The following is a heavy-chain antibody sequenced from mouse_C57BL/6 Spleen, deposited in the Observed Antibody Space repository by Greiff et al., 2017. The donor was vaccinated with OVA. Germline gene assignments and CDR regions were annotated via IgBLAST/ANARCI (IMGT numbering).Heavy chain of an antibody. CDR2: INPNNGGT. CDR3: ARLDRGPFAY. Sequence: VQLQQSGPELVKPGASVKIPCKASGYTFPDYNMDWVKQSHGKSLEWIGDINPNNGGTIYNQKFKGKATLTVDKSSSTAYMELRSLTSEDTAVYYCARLDRGPFAYWGQGTLVTVSA. CDR1: GYTFPDYN. D-gene: IGHD3-2*01. J-gene: IGHJ3*01. V-gene: IGHV1-18*01.